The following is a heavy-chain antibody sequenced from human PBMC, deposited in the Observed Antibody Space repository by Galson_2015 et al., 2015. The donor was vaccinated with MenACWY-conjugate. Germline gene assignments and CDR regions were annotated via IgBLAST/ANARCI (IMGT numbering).Heavy chain of an antibody. CDR2: IDWDGHK. CDR1: GFSLDTSGMC. D-gene: IGHD3-3*01. CDR3: ARIRRDFWSGDALYYYYYMDV. V-gene: IGHV2-70*11. J-gene: IGHJ6*03. Sequence: PALVKPTQTLTLPCTFSGFSLDTSGMCVGWIRQPPGKALEWLARIDWDGHKYYTNSLKNRRTISTDTSTNQGVLTLTNTDPVDTATYYCARIRRDFWSGDALYYYYYMDVWGKGTTVTVSS.